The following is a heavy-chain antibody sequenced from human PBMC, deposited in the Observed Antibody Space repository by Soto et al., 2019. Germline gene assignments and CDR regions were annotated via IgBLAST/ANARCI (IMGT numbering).Heavy chain of an antibody. D-gene: IGHD1-1*01. V-gene: IGHV3-74*01. CDR1: GFTFNIYW. CDR2: IDNDGSAT. Sequence: PGGSLRLSCVASGFTFNIYWMHWVRQAPGKGLEWVSHIDNDGSATTYADSVKGRFTISRDNAKNTLFLQMNTLRVDDTAVYYCARDNWNSYWGQGTLVTVSS. J-gene: IGHJ4*02. CDR3: ARDNWNSY.